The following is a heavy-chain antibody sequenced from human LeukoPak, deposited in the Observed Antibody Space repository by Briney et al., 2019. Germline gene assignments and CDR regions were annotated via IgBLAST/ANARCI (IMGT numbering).Heavy chain of an antibody. CDR1: GYTFTGYY. CDR2: INPNSGGI. Sequence: ASVKVSCKASGYTFTGYYMHWVRQAPGQGLEWMGRINPNSGGINYAQKFQGRVTMTRDTSISTAYMELSRLRSDDTAVYYCASAGYCGGDCYSNYFDYWGQGTLVTVSS. CDR3: ASAGYCGGDCYSNYFDY. J-gene: IGHJ4*02. D-gene: IGHD2-21*02. V-gene: IGHV1-2*06.